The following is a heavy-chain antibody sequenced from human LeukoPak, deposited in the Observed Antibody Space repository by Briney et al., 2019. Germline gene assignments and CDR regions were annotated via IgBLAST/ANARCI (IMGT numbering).Heavy chain of an antibody. D-gene: IGHD3-22*01. J-gene: IGHJ6*03. V-gene: IGHV3-53*01. Sequence: GGSLRLSCAASGFTVSSNYMSWVRQAPGRGLEWVSVTYSNGRTYYADSVKGRFTISRDISKNTLYLQMNSLRAEDTAVYYCARRWHDSRPPYYYYMDVWGKGTTVTVSS. CDR1: GFTVSSNY. CDR2: TYSNGRT. CDR3: ARRWHDSRPPYYYYMDV.